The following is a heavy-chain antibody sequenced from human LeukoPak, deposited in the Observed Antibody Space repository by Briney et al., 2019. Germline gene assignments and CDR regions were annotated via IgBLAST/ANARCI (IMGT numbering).Heavy chain of an antibody. CDR3: ARGYCSGGRCYDLLNKQYGMDV. CDR1: GYTFTTYG. CDR2: ISVYNGNT. Sequence: ASVKVSLTSSGYTFTTYGDNWVRQPPGQGPEWMGWISVYNGNTNYAQRLQGRVTMTTDTSTSTAYMELRSLRSDDTAVYYCARGYCSGGRCYDLLNKQYGMDVWGQVTTVTVSS. V-gene: IGHV1-18*01. J-gene: IGHJ6*02. D-gene: IGHD2-15*01.